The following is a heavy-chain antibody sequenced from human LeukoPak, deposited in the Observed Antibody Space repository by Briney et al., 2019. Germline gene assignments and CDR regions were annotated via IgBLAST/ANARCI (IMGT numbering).Heavy chain of an antibody. CDR1: GFTLSSYA. CDR3: AKAPVTTCRGAYCYPFDY. CDR2: ISVSGNT. V-gene: IGHV3-23*01. D-gene: IGHD2-21*01. Sequence: GGSLRLSCAASGFTLSSYAMSWVRQGPGKGLEWVSAISVSGNTYHADSVKGRFTISRDSSKNTLYLQMNSLRAGDAAVYYCAKAPVTTCRGAYCYPFDYWSQGTLVTVSS. J-gene: IGHJ4*02.